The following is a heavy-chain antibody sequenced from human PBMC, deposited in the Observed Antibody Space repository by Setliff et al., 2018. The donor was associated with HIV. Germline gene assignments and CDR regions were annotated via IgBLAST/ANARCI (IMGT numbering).Heavy chain of an antibody. V-gene: IGHV4-4*02. Sequence: PSETLSLTCAVSGGSISNNYWWSWVRQPPGKGLEWIGEINLSGGTNYIPSLKSRVTISVDTSKNQFSLKLSSVTAADTAVYYCAISIVGVTSEMYWAQGTLVTVSS. CDR2: INLSGGT. J-gene: IGHJ4*02. D-gene: IGHD2-21*02. CDR3: AISIVGVTSEMY. CDR1: GGSISNNYW.